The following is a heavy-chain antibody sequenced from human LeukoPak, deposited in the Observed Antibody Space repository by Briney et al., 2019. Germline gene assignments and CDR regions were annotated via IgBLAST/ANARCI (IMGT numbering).Heavy chain of an antibody. D-gene: IGHD6-19*01. CDR3: VVAGMGGSFDY. Sequence: SETLSLTCAVYGGSFSGYYWSWIRQPPGKGLEWIGTIYYSGSAYYNPSLKSRVSISVDTSKNQFSLKLSSVIAADTAVYYCVVAGMGGSFDYWGQGTLVTVSS. J-gene: IGHJ4*02. CDR1: GGSFSGYY. CDR2: IYYSGSA. V-gene: IGHV4-34*01.